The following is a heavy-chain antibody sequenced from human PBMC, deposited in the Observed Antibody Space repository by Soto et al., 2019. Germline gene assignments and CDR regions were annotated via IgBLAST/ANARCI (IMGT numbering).Heavy chain of an antibody. Sequence: QVQLVQSGAEVKKPGSSVKVSRKASGGTFSSYAISWVRQAPGQGLEWMGGIIPIFGTANYAQKFQGRVTITADKSTSTAYMELSSLRSEDTAVYYCARGTAAAADGYYYYYGMDVWGQGTTVTVSS. CDR3: ARGTAAAADGYYYYYGMDV. CDR1: GGTFSSYA. CDR2: IIPIFGTA. J-gene: IGHJ6*02. V-gene: IGHV1-69*06. D-gene: IGHD6-13*01.